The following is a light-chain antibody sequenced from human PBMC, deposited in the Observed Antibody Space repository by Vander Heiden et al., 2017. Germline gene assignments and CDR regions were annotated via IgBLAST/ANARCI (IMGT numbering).Light chain of an antibody. CDR1: NLGSTC. Sequence: SYVLTQPPSVSVAPGQTARITCGGNNLGSTCVHWFHHTPGHAPVLVLFFYSDRPSWIPEPFSGSPSWYSATVTISMVDAGVEADYYCHVPDTISHHHYVVFGGGTKLTVL. J-gene: IGLJ2*01. CDR2: FYS. V-gene: IGLV3-21*02. CDR3: HVPDTISHHHYVV.